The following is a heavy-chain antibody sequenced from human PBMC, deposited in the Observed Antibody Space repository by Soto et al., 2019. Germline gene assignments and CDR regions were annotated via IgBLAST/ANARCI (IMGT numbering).Heavy chain of an antibody. V-gene: IGHV3-23*01. D-gene: IGHD3-22*01. CDR2: ISGSGGST. Sequence: EVQLLESGGGLVQPGGSLRLSCAASGFTFSSYAMNWVRQAPGKGLEWVSAISGSGGSTYYADSVKGRFTISRDNSKNPLYLQMNRLTGEETDVYYCSKDQGSSGYYTPDYSDAFDIWGQGTIVTVSS. CDR3: SKDQGSSGYYTPDYSDAFDI. J-gene: IGHJ3*02. CDR1: GFTFSSYA.